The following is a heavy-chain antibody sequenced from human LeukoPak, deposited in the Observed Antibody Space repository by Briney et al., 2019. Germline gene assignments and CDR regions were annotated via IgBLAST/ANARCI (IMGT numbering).Heavy chain of an antibody. CDR3: ARHEHSASFYGLSWFDP. D-gene: IGHD4-17*01. CDR2: IYYSGSS. V-gene: IGHV4-59*08. J-gene: IGHJ5*02. Sequence: SETLSLTCTVSGAGDSISSYFWSWVRQPPGKGLEWIGFIYYSGSSNYNPSLKSRVTISVDTSKNQFSLKLTSVTAADTAIYYCARHEHSASFYGLSWFDPWGQGTLVTVSS. CDR1: GAGDSISSYF.